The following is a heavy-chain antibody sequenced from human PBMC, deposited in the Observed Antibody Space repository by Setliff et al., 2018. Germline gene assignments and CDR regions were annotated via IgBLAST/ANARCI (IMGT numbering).Heavy chain of an antibody. CDR1: GFTFSSYA. D-gene: IGHD5-12*01. Sequence: GGSLRLSCAASGFTFSSYAMHWVRQAPGKGLEWVAFIWYDGSNTYYTGSVKGRFTISRDNSRNTLYLQVNSLRAEDTAVYYCAGDPPSSGYAFDIWGQGTMVTVSS. CDR2: IWYDGSNT. V-gene: IGHV3-33*01. CDR3: AGDPPSSGYAFDI. J-gene: IGHJ3*02.